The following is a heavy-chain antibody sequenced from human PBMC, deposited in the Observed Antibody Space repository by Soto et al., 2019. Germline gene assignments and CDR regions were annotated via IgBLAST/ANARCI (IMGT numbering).Heavy chain of an antibody. D-gene: IGHD5-12*01. V-gene: IGHV4-59*01. J-gene: IGHJ4*02. Sequence: SETLSLTCTVSGGSISSYYWSWIRQPPGKGLEWIGYIYYSGSTNYNPSLKSRVTISVDTSKNQSSLKLSSVTAADTAVYYCARGRSVATKVDYWGQGTLVTVSS. CDR1: GGSISSYY. CDR2: IYYSGST. CDR3: ARGRSVATKVDY.